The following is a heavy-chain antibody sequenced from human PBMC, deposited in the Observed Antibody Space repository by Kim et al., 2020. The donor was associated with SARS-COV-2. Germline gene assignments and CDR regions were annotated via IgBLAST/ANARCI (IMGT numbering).Heavy chain of an antibody. V-gene: IGHV3-23*01. CDR1: GFTFSSYA. J-gene: IGHJ6*02. Sequence: GGSLRLSCAASGFTFSSYAMSWVRQAPGKGLEWVSAISGSGGSTYYADSVKGRFTISRDNSKNTLYLQMNSLRAEDTAVYYCAKDEWSSSSSYYYYYGMDVWGQGTTVTVSS. CDR3: AKDEWSSSSSYYYYYGMDV. D-gene: IGHD6-6*01. CDR2: ISGSGGST.